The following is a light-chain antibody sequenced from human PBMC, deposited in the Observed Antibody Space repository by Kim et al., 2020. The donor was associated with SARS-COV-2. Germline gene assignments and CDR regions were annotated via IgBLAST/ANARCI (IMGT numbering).Light chain of an antibody. CDR3: QQFHDWPVT. J-gene: IGKJ5*01. Sequence: VSPGESATLSCRASQSIRTALAWYQQKPRQAPRLLIYDASTRATGIPARFSGSGSGAEFTLTISSLQSDDFALYHCQQFHDWPVTFGQGTRLEIK. V-gene: IGKV3D-15*01. CDR1: QSIRTA. CDR2: DAS.